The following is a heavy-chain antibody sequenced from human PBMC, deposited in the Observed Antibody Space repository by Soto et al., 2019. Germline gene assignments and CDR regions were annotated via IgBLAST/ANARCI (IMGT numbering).Heavy chain of an antibody. CDR2: IYYSGST. V-gene: IGHV4-39*01. J-gene: IGHJ5*02. Sequence: ETLSLTCTVSGGSISRSSYYWGWIRPPPGKGLEWIGSIYYSGSTYYNPSLKSRVTISVDTSKNQFSLKLSSVTAADTAMYYCARTIPRQQLPPNPWFDPWGQGTLVTVSS. D-gene: IGHD6-13*01. CDR3: ARTIPRQQLPPNPWFDP. CDR1: GGSISRSSYY.